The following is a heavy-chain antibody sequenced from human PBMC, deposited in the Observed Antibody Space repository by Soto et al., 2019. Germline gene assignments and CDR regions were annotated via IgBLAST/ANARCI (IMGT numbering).Heavy chain of an antibody. J-gene: IGHJ4*02. D-gene: IGHD3-10*02. CDR1: ESIFRGYG. V-gene: IGHV3-33*01. CDR2: IRFDGSNI. CDR3: ARDGVGVTTFWGFLDY. Sequence: QVQMVESGGGVVQPGGSLRLSCAVSESIFRGYGMHWVRQAPGKGLEWVAIIRFDGSNIHYADYVMGRFTISRDNSKNMLYMEMNNLRVEDTAVYYCARDGVGVTTFWGFLDYWGQGTLGTVSA.